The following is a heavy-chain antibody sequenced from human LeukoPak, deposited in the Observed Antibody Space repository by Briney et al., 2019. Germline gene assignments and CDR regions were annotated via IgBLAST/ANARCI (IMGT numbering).Heavy chain of an antibody. V-gene: IGHV3-53*01. CDR1: GFTVSSNY. Sequence: GGSLRLSCAASGFTVSSNYMSSVPQAPGKGLGCVSPIYSGDSTYYADSVNGRFTISRDNSKNTLYLQMNSLRAEDTAVYYCAREIGRPDYYDSSGYPDAFDIWGQGTMVTVSS. CDR3: AREIGRPDYYDSSGYPDAFDI. CDR2: IYSGDST. J-gene: IGHJ3*02. D-gene: IGHD3-22*01.